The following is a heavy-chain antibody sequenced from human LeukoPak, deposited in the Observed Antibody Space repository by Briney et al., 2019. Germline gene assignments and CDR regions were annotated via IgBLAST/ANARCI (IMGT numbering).Heavy chain of an antibody. CDR1: GYTFTCYY. CDR3: ARGHDRYSSSWYRSVY. D-gene: IGHD6-13*01. V-gene: IGHV1-2*02. Sequence: GASVKVSCKASGYTFTCYYMHWVRQAPGQGLEWMGWINPNSGGTNYAQKFQGRVTMTRDTSISTAYLELSRLRSDDTAVYYCARGHDRYSSSWYRSVYWGQGTLVTVSS. J-gene: IGHJ4*02. CDR2: INPNSGGT.